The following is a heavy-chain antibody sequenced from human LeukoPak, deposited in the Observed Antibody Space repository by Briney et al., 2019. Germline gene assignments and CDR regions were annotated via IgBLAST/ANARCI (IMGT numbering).Heavy chain of an antibody. CDR1: GGSISSYY. J-gene: IGHJ4*02. D-gene: IGHD1-1*01. Sequence: SETLSLTCTVSGGSISSYYWSWIRQPAGKGLEWIGRIYTSGSTNYNPSLKSRVTMSVDTSKNQFSLRLSSVTVADTAVYYCARQGPTETFDYWGQGALVTVSS. V-gene: IGHV4-4*07. CDR2: IYTSGST. CDR3: ARQGPTETFDY.